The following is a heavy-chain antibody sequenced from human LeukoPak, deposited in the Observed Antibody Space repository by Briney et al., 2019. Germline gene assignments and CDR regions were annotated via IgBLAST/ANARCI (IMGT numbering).Heavy chain of an antibody. CDR3: ARDYKYDCELPWRGGFCYY. D-gene: IGHD2-21*02. V-gene: IGHV3-21*01. Sequence: GGSLRLSCAASGFTFSSYSMNWVRQAPGKGLEWVASISRSSSYIYYVDSVKGRFTISRDNAKNSLYLQMNSLRDEDTAVYYCARDYKYDCELPWRGGFCYYWGRGTVVTVSA. CDR1: GFTFSSYS. CDR2: ISRSSSYI. J-gene: IGHJ4*02.